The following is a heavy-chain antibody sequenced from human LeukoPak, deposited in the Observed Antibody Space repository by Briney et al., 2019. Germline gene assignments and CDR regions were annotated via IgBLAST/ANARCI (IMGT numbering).Heavy chain of an antibody. Sequence: SETLSPTCDVYGGSLSGYCWGWVRQPPGGGREWDGYIYYSGSTNYNPSLKSRVTISVDTSKNQLSLKLSSVTAADTAVYYCARGTGSYYVLYYFDYWGQGTLVTVSS. CDR3: ARGTGSYYVLYYFDY. J-gene: IGHJ4*02. D-gene: IGHD1-26*01. CDR2: IYYSGST. V-gene: IGHV4-59*01. CDR1: GGSLSGYC.